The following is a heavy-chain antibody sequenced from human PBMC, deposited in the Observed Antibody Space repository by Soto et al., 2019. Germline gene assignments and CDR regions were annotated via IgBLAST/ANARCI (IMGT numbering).Heavy chain of an antibody. J-gene: IGHJ4*02. CDR3: ARGGLELHFDY. D-gene: IGHD1-7*01. CDR1: GGSISSGDYS. V-gene: IGHV4-30-4*01. CDR2: IYYSGST. Sequence: SETLALTCTVSGGSISSGDYSWSWIRQPPGKGREWIGYIYYSGSTYYNPSLKSRVTISVDTSKNQFSLKLSSVTAADTAVYYCARGGLELHFDYWGQGTLVTVSS.